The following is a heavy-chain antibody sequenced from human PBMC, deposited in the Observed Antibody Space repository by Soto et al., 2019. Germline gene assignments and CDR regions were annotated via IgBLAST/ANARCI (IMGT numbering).Heavy chain of an antibody. CDR2: IYPDDSDI. V-gene: IGHV5-51*01. J-gene: IGHJ3*02. CDR3: ANTMTPVTTLGGLGVFGI. CDR1: GFTFTNYW. Sequence: LKISCAGFGFTFTNYWIGWVRQMPGQGLEWMGIIYPDDSDIRYSPSFQGQVTISVDKSINTAYLQWSSLRASDTAMYYCANTMTPVTTLGGLGVFGIWCQGKRGTVS. D-gene: IGHD4-17*01.